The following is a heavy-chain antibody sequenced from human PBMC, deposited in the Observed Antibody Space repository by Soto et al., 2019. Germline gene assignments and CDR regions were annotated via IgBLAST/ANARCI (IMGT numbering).Heavy chain of an antibody. Sequence: QVQLVQSGTEVKKPGASVKVSCEASGYRFTNYGITWVRQAPGQGLEWMGWISGGHGNTKYAQNVLCRLTMTTETSTSTAYMELGSLRSDDTAMYYCAGDLGRFDGSGSYYPNWFDPWGQGTLVIVSS. CDR3: AGDLGRFDGSGSYYPNWFDP. CDR2: ISGGHGNT. D-gene: IGHD3-22*01. J-gene: IGHJ5*02. V-gene: IGHV1-18*01. CDR1: GYRFTNYG.